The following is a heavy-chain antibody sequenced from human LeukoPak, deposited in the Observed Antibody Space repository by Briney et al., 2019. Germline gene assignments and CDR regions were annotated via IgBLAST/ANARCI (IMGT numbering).Heavy chain of an antibody. D-gene: IGHD5-18*01. CDR2: ISSGNSYI. CDR3: ADTAFDY. V-gene: IGHV3-21*04. CDR1: GFTFSSYS. J-gene: IGHJ4*02. Sequence: GGSLRLSCAASGFTFSSYSMNWVRQAPGKGLEWVSSISSGNSYIYYVDSVKGRFTISRDNSKNTLYLQMDSLRAEDTAVYYCADTAFDYWGQGTLVTVSS.